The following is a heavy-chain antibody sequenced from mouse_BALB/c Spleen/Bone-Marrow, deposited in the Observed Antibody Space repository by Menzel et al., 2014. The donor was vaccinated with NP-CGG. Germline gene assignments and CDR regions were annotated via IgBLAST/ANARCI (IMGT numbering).Heavy chain of an antibody. CDR1: GYTFTSYW. CDR3: ASYRGAY. D-gene: IGHD2-12*01. CDR2: INPSNGRT. Sequence: QVQLKESGAELVKPGASVKLSCKASGYTFTSYWMHWVKQRPGQGLEWIGEINPSNGRTNYNEKFKIKVTLTVDKSSSTAYMQLSSLTSEDSAVYYCASYRGAYWGQGTLVTVSA. V-gene: IGHV1S81*02. J-gene: IGHJ3*01.